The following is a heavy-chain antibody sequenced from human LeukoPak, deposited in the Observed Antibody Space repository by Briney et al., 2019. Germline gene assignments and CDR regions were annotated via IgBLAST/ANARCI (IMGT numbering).Heavy chain of an antibody. V-gene: IGHV1-18*01. CDR3: ARSLNWNHYMDV. CDR2: ISAYNGNT. Sequence: ASVKVSCKASGYTFTSYGISWVRQAPGQGLEWMGWISAYNGNTNYAQKVQGRVTMTTDTSTNTAYMDLRSLRSDDTAVYYCARSLNWNHYMDVWGKGTTVTVSS. CDR1: GYTFTSYG. J-gene: IGHJ6*03. D-gene: IGHD1-20*01.